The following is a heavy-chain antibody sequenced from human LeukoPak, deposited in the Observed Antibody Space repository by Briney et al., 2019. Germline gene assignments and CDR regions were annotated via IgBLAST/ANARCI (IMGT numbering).Heavy chain of an antibody. CDR2: IYYSGST. V-gene: IGHV4-59*01. CDR1: GGSISSYF. CDR3: AREDSGSYYNYYYFYMDV. D-gene: IGHD3-10*01. Sequence: SETLSLTCTVSGGSISSYFWSWIRQPPGKGLEWIGYIYYSGSTNYNPSLKSRVTISVDTSKNQFSLKLISVTAADTAVYYCAREDSGSYYNYYYFYMDVWGKGTTVTISS. J-gene: IGHJ6*03.